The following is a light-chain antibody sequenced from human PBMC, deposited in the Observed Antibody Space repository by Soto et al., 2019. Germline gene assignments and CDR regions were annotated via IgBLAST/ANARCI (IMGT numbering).Light chain of an antibody. J-gene: IGKJ4*01. CDR2: GAS. CDR3: QQYDNLPLT. V-gene: IGKV1-33*01. Sequence: DIQMTQSPYSLSASVGDRVTITCQASQAISNSLNWFQQKPGKAPKLLIYGASNLQTGVPSRFSGSGSGTDFTFTISSLQAEDIATYYCQQYDNLPLTFGGGTKVDIK. CDR1: QAISNS.